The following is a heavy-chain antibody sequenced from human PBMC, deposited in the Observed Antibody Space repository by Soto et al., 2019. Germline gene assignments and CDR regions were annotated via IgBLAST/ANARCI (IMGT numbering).Heavy chain of an antibody. J-gene: IGHJ4*02. CDR1: GGTFTNYA. CDR2: FIPIFGTA. CDR3: ARISEFTYVYGLGYYFDY. D-gene: IGHD3-16*01. V-gene: IGHV1-69*13. Sequence: ASVKVSCKASGGTFTNYAFSWVRQAPGQGLEWMGGFIPIFGTATYAQKFQGRVSITADESTKTIYMDLRSLRSDDTAVYYCARISEFTYVYGLGYYFDYWGQGTPVTVSS.